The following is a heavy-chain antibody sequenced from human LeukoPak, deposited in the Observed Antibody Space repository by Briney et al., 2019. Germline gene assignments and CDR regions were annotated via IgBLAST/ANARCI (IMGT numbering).Heavy chain of an antibody. CDR3: ARDVIAAAAFDY. Sequence: GASVKVSCKASGYTFTSYGISWVRQAPGQGLEWMGWINPNSGGTNYAQKFQGRVTMTRDTSISTAYMELSRLRSDDTAVYYCARDVIAAAAFDYWGQGTLVTVSS. D-gene: IGHD6-13*01. V-gene: IGHV1-2*02. CDR2: INPNSGGT. J-gene: IGHJ4*02. CDR1: GYTFTSYG.